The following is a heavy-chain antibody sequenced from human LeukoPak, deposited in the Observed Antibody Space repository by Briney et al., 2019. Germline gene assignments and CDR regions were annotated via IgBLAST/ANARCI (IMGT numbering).Heavy chain of an antibody. V-gene: IGHV1-2*02. CDR1: FTGXX. CDR3: AREQRGGDAFDI. CDR2: INPTSGGT. Sequence: FTGXXIHWVRQAXGQGLEWMGWINPTSGGTNYAQKFQGKVTMIRDMSIGTAYMELSRLRSDDTAVYYCAREQRGGDAFDIWGQGTMVTVSS. J-gene: IGHJ3*02. D-gene: IGHD2-15*01.